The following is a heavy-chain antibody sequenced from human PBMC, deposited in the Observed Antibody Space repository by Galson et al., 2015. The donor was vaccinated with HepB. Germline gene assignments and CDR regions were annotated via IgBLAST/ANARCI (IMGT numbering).Heavy chain of an antibody. CDR1: GYTFTNYW. CDR3: VATPQGYGMDV. Sequence: QSGAEVTKPGESLRISCQGSGYTFTNYWISWVRQKPGKGLEWMLNINPSDSYTNYNPSFQGHVSIAADKSINTAYLQWSSLQASDTAMYYCVATPQGYGMDVWGHGTTVTVSS. J-gene: IGHJ6*02. V-gene: IGHV5-10-1*01. CDR2: INPSDSYT.